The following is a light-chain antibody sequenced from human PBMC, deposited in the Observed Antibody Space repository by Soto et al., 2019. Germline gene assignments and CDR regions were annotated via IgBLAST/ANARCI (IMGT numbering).Light chain of an antibody. Sequence: DIQMTQSPSSLSASVGDRVTITCRASQVIGNRLAWYQQNPGKVPKLLIYAASTLQSGVPFRFSGSGSGTDFTLTISSLQPEDVATYYCQNYNSAPWTFGQGTKVETK. J-gene: IGKJ1*01. CDR1: QVIGNR. V-gene: IGKV1-27*01. CDR3: QNYNSAPWT. CDR2: AAS.